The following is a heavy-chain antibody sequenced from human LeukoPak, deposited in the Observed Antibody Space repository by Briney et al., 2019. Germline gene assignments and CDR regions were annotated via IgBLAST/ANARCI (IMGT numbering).Heavy chain of an antibody. CDR1: GFSFDDYG. CDR2: INWNSGTI. Sequence: PGGSLRLSCSASGFSFDDYGLIWVRQVPGKGLEWVSGINWNSGTIGYADSVKGRFTISRDNAKNSLYLQMNSLRAEDTAVYYCARGVYYYYYMDVWGKGTTVTVSS. CDR3: ARGVYYYYYMDV. J-gene: IGHJ6*03. V-gene: IGHV3-20*04.